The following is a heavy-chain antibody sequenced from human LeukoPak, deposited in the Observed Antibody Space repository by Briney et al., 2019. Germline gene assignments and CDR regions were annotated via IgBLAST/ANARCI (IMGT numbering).Heavy chain of an antibody. CDR3: VVPNPRTTGTTPYYYYYYIDV. CDR2: IIPNTGGT. J-gene: IGHJ6*03. CDR1: GYSFIGYS. V-gene: IGHV1-2*02. Sequence: ASVKVSCKASGYSFIGYSMHWVRQAPGQGLEWMGWIIPNTGGTNYAQNFQGRVTMTWDTSITTAFMELTSLKSDDTAVYYCVVPNPRTTGTTPYYYYYYIDVWGKGTTATVSS. D-gene: IGHD1-1*01.